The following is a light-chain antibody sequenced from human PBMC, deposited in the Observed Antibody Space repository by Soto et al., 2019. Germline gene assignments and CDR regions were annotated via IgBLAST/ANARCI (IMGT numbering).Light chain of an antibody. J-gene: IGKJ5*01. V-gene: IGKV3-20*01. CDR3: QQYGNSPIT. CDR1: ERMYSAY. CDR2: GTS. Sequence: EIVLTQSPATLSLSPGERATLSCRASERMYSAYLGWYQQKPGQAPRLLIYGTSSRATGIPDGFSGSGSGTDFTLTISRPEPEDFAVYYCQQYGNSPITFGQGTRLEIK.